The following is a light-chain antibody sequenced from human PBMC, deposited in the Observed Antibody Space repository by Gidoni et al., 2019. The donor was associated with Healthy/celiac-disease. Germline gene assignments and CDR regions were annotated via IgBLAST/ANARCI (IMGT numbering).Light chain of an antibody. CDR3: CSYAGSTTWV. Sequence: HSALTLPAPVSGSPGQSITISCTGTSSDVGNYNLVSWYQQHPGKAPKLMIYEGSKRPPGVSNRFSGSKSGNTASLTISGLQAEDEADYYCCSYAGSTTWVFGGGTKLTVL. CDR1: SSDVGNYNL. CDR2: EGS. J-gene: IGLJ3*02. V-gene: IGLV2-23*01.